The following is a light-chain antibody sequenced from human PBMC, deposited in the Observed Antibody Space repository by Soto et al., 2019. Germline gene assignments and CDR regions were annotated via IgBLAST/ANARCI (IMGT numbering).Light chain of an antibody. V-gene: IGKV1-5*01. Sequence: DIQMTQSPSTLSGSVGDRVTITCRASQTISSWLAWYQQKPGKAPDLLIYSASTLQSGVPSRFSGSVSETEFSLTIRALQPDDFATYYCQQLSRYPLTFGGGTKVDIK. CDR1: QTISSW. J-gene: IGKJ4*01. CDR2: SAS. CDR3: QQLSRYPLT.